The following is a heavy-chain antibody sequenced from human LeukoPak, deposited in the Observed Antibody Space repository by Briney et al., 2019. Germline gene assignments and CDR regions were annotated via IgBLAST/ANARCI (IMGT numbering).Heavy chain of an antibody. Sequence: SQTLSLTCAISGDSFSSNSAAWTWIRQSPSRGLEWLGRTYYRSKWYNDYAVSVKSRITINPDTSKNQFSLQLNSVTPEDTAVYYCAYEWNAFDIWGQGTMVTVSS. J-gene: IGHJ3*02. CDR2: TYYRSKWYN. V-gene: IGHV6-1*01. CDR1: GDSFSSNSAA. CDR3: AYEWNAFDI. D-gene: IGHD2-8*01.